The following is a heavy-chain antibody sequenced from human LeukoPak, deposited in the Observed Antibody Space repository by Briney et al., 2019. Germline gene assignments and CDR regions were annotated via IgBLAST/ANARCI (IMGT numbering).Heavy chain of an antibody. V-gene: IGHV3-48*02. CDR2: ITSKNNGM. CDR3: ARDSYGSPDY. Sequence: GGSLRLSCAASGFTFSGNGMNWVRQAPGKGLEWVSYITSKNNGMYYADSVKGRFTISRDNAKNSLDLQMNSLRDEDTAVYYCARDSYGSPDYWGHGTLVTVSS. J-gene: IGHJ4*01. CDR1: GFTFSGNG. D-gene: IGHD2-15*01.